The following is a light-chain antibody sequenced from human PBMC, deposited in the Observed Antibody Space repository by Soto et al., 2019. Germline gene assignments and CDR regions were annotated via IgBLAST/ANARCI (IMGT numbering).Light chain of an antibody. CDR1: QSVRGH. J-gene: IGKJ1*01. V-gene: IGKV3-15*01. Sequence: EIVVTQSPATLSVSPGARCTLSCRARQSVRGHLAWYQQKPGQAPRLLIYGASTRATGIPARFSGSGSGTEFTLTISSLQSDDFSCYYCQQYNNWPPAFGKGNKVQIK. CDR3: QQYNNWPPA. CDR2: GAS.